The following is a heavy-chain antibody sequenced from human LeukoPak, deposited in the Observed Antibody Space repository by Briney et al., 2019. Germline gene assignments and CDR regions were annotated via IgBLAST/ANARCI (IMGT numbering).Heavy chain of an antibody. J-gene: IGHJ6*04. Sequence: GGSLRLSCAASGFTISSNYMNWVRQAPGKGLEWVSVIYSGGSTYYADSVKGRFTVSRDNAKNSLYLQMNSLRAEDTAVYYCAELGITMIGGVWGKGTTVTISS. V-gene: IGHV3-66*01. D-gene: IGHD3-10*02. CDR3: AELGITMIGGV. CDR1: GFTISSNY. CDR2: IYSGGST.